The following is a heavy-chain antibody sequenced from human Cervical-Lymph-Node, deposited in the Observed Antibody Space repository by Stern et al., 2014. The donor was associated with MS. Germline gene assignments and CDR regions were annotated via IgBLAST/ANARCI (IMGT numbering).Heavy chain of an antibody. CDR1: GDSFSSSSYF. V-gene: IGHV4-39*02. CDR3: AGGDSVSLFYLDY. J-gene: IGHJ4*02. D-gene: IGHD5/OR15-5a*01. Sequence: KESGPGLVKPSETLSLRCSVSGDSFSSSSYFWGWVRQAPGKGLEWIGSLYYDGSTYYNPSLKSRVSLSVDSPKNPFSLKVTSVTAADTAVYYCAGGDSVSLFYLDYWGQGTPVTVSS. CDR2: LYYDGST.